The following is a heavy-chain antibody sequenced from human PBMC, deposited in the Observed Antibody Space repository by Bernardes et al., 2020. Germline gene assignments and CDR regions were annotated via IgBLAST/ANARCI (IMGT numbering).Heavy chain of an antibody. CDR3: ARGDYGSGIMRYYYYYMDV. CDR2: ISSSSSYI. D-gene: IGHD3-10*01. J-gene: IGHJ6*03. V-gene: IGHV3-21*01. CDR1: GFTFSSYR. Sequence: GWTLRLSCAASGFTFSSYRMNWVRQAPGKGLEWVSSISSSSSYIYYADSVKGRFTISRDNAKNSLYLQMNSLRAEDTAVYYCARGDYGSGIMRYYYYYMDVWGKGTTVTVSS.